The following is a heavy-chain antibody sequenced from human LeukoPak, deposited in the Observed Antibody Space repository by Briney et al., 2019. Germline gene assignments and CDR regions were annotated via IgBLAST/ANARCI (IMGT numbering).Heavy chain of an antibody. V-gene: IGHV1-18*01. CDR2: ISAYNGNT. J-gene: IGHJ5*02. CDR1: GYTFTSYG. Sequence: GESLKVSCKASGYTFTSYGISWVRQAPGQGLEWMGWISAYNGNTNYAQKLQGRVTMTTDTSTSTAYMELRSLRSDDTAVYYCAREVADGVYCGGDCLGWFDPWGQGTLVTVSS. CDR3: AREVADGVYCGGDCLGWFDP. D-gene: IGHD2-21*02.